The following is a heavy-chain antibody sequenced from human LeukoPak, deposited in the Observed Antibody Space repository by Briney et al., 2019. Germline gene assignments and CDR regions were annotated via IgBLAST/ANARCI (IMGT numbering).Heavy chain of an antibody. CDR1: GYTFTSYD. V-gene: IGHV1-8*01. CDR3: ARDPCSGGTCYYYMDV. CDR2: MNPNSGNT. D-gene: IGHD2-15*01. Sequence: GASVKVSCKASGYTFTSYDINWVRQATGQGLEWMGWMNPNSGNTGYAQKFQGRVTMTRNTSISTAYMELSTLTSDDTAVYYCARDPCSGGTCYYYMDVWGKGTTVTVSS. J-gene: IGHJ6*03.